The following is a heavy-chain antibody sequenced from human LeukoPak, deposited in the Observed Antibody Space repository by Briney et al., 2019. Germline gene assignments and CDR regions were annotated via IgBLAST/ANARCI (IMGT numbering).Heavy chain of an antibody. J-gene: IGHJ4*02. V-gene: IGHV3-66*01. CDR1: GFTVSSSNY. Sequence: GGSLRLSCAASGFTVSSSNYMNWVRQAPGKGLELVSGIYTGGTTYYTDSVKGRFTISRDNPNNTLYLQMHSLRAEDTAVYYCAREISRFGIWGQGTLVTVSS. CDR3: AREISRFGI. D-gene: IGHD3-16*01. CDR2: IYTGGTT.